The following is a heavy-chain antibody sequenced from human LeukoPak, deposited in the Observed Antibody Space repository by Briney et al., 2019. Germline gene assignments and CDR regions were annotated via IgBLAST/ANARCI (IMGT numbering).Heavy chain of an antibody. D-gene: IGHD1-1*01. V-gene: IGHV1-2*02. Sequence: GASVKVSCEASGYTFTGYYMHWVRQAPGQGLEWLGWINPNSGGTNYAQKFQGRVTMTRDTSISTAYMELSRLRSDDTAVYYCARPRKTGPWGWFDYWGQGTLVTVSS. J-gene: IGHJ4*02. CDR3: ARPRKTGPWGWFDY. CDR2: INPNSGGT. CDR1: GYTFTGYY.